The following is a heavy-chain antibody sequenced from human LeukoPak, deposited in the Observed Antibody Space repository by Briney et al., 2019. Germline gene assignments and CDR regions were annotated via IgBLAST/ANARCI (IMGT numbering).Heavy chain of an antibody. CDR3: ARLLREYCSSTSCNRIYFDY. Sequence: GGSLRLSCAASGFTVSDNYMSWVRQAPGKGLEWVSVIYSGGKTYYADSVKGRLTISRENSKNTLYLQMNSLRVEDTAVYYCARLLREYCSSTSCNRIYFDYWGQGTLATGSS. D-gene: IGHD2-2*01. CDR1: GFTVSDNY. CDR2: IYSGGKT. V-gene: IGHV3-66*01. J-gene: IGHJ4*02.